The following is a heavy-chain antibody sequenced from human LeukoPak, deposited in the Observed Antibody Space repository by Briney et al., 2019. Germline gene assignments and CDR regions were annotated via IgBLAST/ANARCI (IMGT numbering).Heavy chain of an antibody. V-gene: IGHV3-15*01. J-gene: IGHJ4*02. D-gene: IGHD3-3*01. CDR2: IKSKTDGGTT. Sequence: GSLRLSCAASGFTFSNAWMSWVRQAPGKGLEWVGRIKSKTDGGTTDYAAPVKGRFTISRDDSKNTLYLQMNSLKPEATAVYSCPARPYYDFWSGYPAGGDYWGQGTLVTVSS. CDR1: GFTFSNAW. CDR3: PARPYYDFWSGYPAGGDY.